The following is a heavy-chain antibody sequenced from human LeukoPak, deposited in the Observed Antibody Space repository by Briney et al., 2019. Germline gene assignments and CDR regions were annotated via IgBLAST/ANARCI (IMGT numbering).Heavy chain of an antibody. CDR1: GFTFSSYW. CDR3: ARDHRVWGRAFDI. D-gene: IGHD3-16*01. Sequence: GSLRLSCAASGFTFSSYWMHWVRQAPGKGLVWVSRINSDGSSTSYADSVKGRFTISRDNAKNTLYLQMNSLRAEDTALYYCARDHRVWGRAFDIWGQGTMVTVSS. J-gene: IGHJ3*02. CDR2: INSDGSST. V-gene: IGHV3-74*01.